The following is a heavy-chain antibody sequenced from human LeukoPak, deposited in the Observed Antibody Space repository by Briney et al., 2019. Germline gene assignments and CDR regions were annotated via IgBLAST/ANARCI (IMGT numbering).Heavy chain of an antibody. V-gene: IGHV3-48*02. D-gene: IGHD5-24*01. CDR2: ISSSSSTI. CDR1: GFTFSSYS. CDR3: ARGQMATMDY. Sequence: GGSLRLSCAASGFTFSSYSVNWVRQAPGKGLERVSYISSSSSTIYYADSVKGRFTISRDNAKNSLYLQMNSLRDEDTAVYYCARGQMATMDYWGQGTLVTVSS. J-gene: IGHJ4*02.